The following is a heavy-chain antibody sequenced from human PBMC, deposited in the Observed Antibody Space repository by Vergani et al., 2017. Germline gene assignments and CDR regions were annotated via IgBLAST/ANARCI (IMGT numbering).Heavy chain of an antibody. CDR2: IYYSGRT. Sequence: QVQLQESGPGLVKPSQTLSLTCTVSGGSISSGGYYWSWIRQHPGKGLEWIGYIYYSGRTYYTPSPKSRVNISLNTSKNQFSLKLSSVTAADTAVYYCARDREGIAARVEYSYWGQGTLVTVSS. CDR1: GGSISSGGYY. J-gene: IGHJ4*02. CDR3: ARDREGIAARVEYSY. V-gene: IGHV4-31*03. D-gene: IGHD6-25*01.